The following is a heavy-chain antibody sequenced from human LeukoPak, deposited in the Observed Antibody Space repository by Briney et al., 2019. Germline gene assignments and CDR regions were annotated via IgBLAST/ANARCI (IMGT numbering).Heavy chain of an antibody. Sequence: SETLSLTCAVYGGSFSGYYWSWIRQPPGKGLEWIGEINHSGSTNYNPSLKSRVTISVDTSKNQFSLKLSSVTAADTAVYYCARGRSIWSGYYGSGGQLRFDPWSQGTLVTVSS. CDR3: ARGRSIWSGYYGSGGQLRFDP. D-gene: IGHD3-3*01. CDR2: INHSGST. J-gene: IGHJ5*02. CDR1: GGSFSGYY. V-gene: IGHV4-34*01.